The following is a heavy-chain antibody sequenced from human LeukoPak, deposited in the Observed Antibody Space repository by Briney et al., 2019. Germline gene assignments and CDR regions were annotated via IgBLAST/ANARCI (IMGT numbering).Heavy chain of an antibody. CDR2: INTNTGTP. V-gene: IGHV7-4-1*02. Sequence: GASVKVSCKASGYTFTSYTMSGGRQAPGQGLEWMGWINTNTGTPTYAQGFTGRFVFSLDTSVSTAYLQISSLKTEDTAVYYCAREGNWNDDWFDPWGQGTMVTVSS. J-gene: IGHJ5*02. D-gene: IGHD1-1*01. CDR3: AREGNWNDDWFDP. CDR1: GYTFTSYT.